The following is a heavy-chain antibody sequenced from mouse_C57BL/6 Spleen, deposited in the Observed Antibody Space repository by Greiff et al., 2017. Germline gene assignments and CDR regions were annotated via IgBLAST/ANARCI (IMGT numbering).Heavy chain of an antibody. CDR1: GYTFTSYW. V-gene: IGHV1-55*01. Sequence: QVQLQQPGAELVKPGASVKMSCKASGYTFTSYWITWVKQRPGQGLEWIGDIYPGSGSTNYNEKFKSKATLTVDTSSSTAYMQLSSLTSEDSAVYYCARGMVTTSGFAYWGQGTLVTVSA. D-gene: IGHD2-2*01. J-gene: IGHJ3*01. CDR3: ARGMVTTSGFAY. CDR2: IYPGSGST.